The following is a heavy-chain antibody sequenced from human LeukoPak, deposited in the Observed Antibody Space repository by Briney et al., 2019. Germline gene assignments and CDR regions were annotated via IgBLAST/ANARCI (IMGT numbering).Heavy chain of an antibody. CDR2: IYYSGST. V-gene: IGHV4-30-4*08. D-gene: IGHD6-13*01. CDR1: GGSISIGDYY. Sequence: PSETLSLTCTVSGGSISIGDYYWSWIRQPPGKGLEWIGYIYYSGSTYYNPSLKSRVAISVDTSKNQFSLKLSSVTAADTAVYYCARVNIAAAGGIDYWGQGTLVTVSS. J-gene: IGHJ4*02. CDR3: ARVNIAAAGGIDY.